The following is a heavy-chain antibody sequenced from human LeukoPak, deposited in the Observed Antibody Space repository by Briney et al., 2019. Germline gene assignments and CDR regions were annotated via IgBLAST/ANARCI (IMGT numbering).Heavy chain of an antibody. CDR3: TTVLRYFDWSREEIFDY. J-gene: IGHJ4*02. D-gene: IGHD3-9*01. CDR2: IKSKTDGGTT. Sequence: GGSLRLSCAASGFTFSNAWMSWVRQAPGKGLEWVGRIKSKTDGGTTDYAAPVKGRFTISRDDSKNTLYLKMNSLKTEDTAVYYCTTVLRYFDWSREEIFDYWGQGTLVTVSS. CDR1: GFTFSNAW. V-gene: IGHV3-15*01.